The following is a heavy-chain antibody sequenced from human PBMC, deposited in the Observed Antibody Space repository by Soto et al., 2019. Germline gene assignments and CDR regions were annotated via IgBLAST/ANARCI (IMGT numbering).Heavy chain of an antibody. D-gene: IGHD3-3*01. Sequence: GESLKISCKGSGYSFDGYWIIWVREKPGKGLEWIGPIEKGDSRTDYSPSGRGNVTISVTKSSTTVFLQRSSLRASDTAMYYCARQIDVYYRGRNYHYGFDSWGQGTPVTVSS. CDR3: ARQIDVYYRGRNYHYGFDS. CDR1: GYSFDGYW. CDR2: IEKGDSRT. J-gene: IGHJ4*02. V-gene: IGHV5-10-1*01.